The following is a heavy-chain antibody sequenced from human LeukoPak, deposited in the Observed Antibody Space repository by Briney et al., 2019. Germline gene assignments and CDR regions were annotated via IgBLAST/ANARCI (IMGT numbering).Heavy chain of an antibody. J-gene: IGHJ4*02. Sequence: SETLSLTCTVSGGSISSYYWGWIRQPPGKGLEWIGSIYYSGSTYYNPSLKSRVTISVDTSKNQFSLKLSSVTAADTAVYYCAGHREMATIPDYWGQGTLVTVSS. V-gene: IGHV4-39*01. CDR2: IYYSGST. D-gene: IGHD5-24*01. CDR1: GGSISSYY. CDR3: AGHREMATIPDY.